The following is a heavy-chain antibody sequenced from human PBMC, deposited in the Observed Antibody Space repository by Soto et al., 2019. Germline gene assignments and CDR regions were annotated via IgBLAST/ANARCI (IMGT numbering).Heavy chain of an antibody. Sequence: SETLSLTCTVSGGSISSSSYYWGWIRQPPGKGLEWIGSIYYSGSTYYNPSLKSRVTISVDTSKNQFSLKLSSVTAADTAVYYCARQDPLYYDFWSGYWSGWLDPWGQGTLVTVSS. CDR1: GGSISSSSYY. D-gene: IGHD3-3*01. CDR2: IYYSGST. CDR3: ARQDPLYYDFWSGYWSGWLDP. J-gene: IGHJ5*02. V-gene: IGHV4-39*01.